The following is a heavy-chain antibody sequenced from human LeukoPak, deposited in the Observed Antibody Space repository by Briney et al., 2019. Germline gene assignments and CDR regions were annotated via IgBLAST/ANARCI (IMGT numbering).Heavy chain of an antibody. Sequence: ASVKVSCKVSGYTRAELSMHWVRQGPGKGLGWMGGFDPEDGETIYAQKFQGRVTMTEDTSTDTAYMELSSLSSEDTAVYYCATGPSITMVRGVMNPYYYYGMDVWGKGTTVTVSS. V-gene: IGHV1-24*01. CDR1: GYTRAELS. CDR3: ATGPSITMVRGVMNPYYYYGMDV. CDR2: FDPEDGET. J-gene: IGHJ6*04. D-gene: IGHD3-10*01.